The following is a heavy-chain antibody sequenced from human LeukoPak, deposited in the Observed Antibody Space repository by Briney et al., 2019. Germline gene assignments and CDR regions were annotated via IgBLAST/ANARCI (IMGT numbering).Heavy chain of an antibody. D-gene: IGHD6-19*01. V-gene: IGHV4-38-2*02. J-gene: IGHJ3*02. Sequence: SETLSLTCTVSGYSISSGYYWGWIRQPPGKGLEWIGSIYHSGSTYYNPSLKSRVTISVDTSKNQFSLKLSSVTAADTAVYYCAREGWIDAFDIWGQGTMVTVSS. CDR2: IYHSGST. CDR1: GYSISSGYY. CDR3: AREGWIDAFDI.